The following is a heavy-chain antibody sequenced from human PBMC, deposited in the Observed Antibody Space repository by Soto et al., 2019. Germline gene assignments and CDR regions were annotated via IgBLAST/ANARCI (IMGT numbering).Heavy chain of an antibody. CDR2: IYYSGNT. Sequence: QVQLQESGPGLVKPSQTLSLTCIVSGGSISSNDFYWSWIRQHPGKGLEWIGYIYYSGNTYYNPSLKSRVTILVDTFKNQFSLKVSSVTAADTAVYYCARLSGGWQSWFDPWGQGTLVTVSS. CDR1: GGSISSNDFY. D-gene: IGHD6-25*01. V-gene: IGHV4-31*03. CDR3: ARLSGGWQSWFDP. J-gene: IGHJ5*02.